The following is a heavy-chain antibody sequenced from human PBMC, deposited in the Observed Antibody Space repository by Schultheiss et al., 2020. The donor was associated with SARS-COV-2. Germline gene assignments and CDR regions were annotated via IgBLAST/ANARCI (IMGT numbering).Heavy chain of an antibody. CDR1: GFTFSSYG. V-gene: IGHV3-33*08. CDR2: IWYDGSNK. CDR3: ARELGIWSSFDY. D-gene: IGHD7-27*01. Sequence: GESLKISCAASGFTFSSYGMHWVRQAPGKGLEWVAVIWYDGSNKYYADSVKGRFTISRDNSKNTLYLQMNSLRAEDTAVYYCARELGIWSSFDYWGQGTLVTVSS. J-gene: IGHJ4*02.